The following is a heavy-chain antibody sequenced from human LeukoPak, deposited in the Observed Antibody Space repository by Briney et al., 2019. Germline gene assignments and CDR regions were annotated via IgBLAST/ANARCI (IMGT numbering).Heavy chain of an antibody. CDR2: ISTSSTTI. V-gene: IGHV3-48*02. J-gene: IGHJ4*02. D-gene: IGHD3-10*01. Sequence: GGSLRLSCAASGFTVSSNYMSWVRQAPGKGLEWVSYISTSSTTIYYADSVKGRFTISRDNAKNSLYLQMNSLRDEDTAVYYCARDRGYYYDYWGQGTLVTVSS. CDR3: ARDRGYYYDY. CDR1: GFTVSSNY.